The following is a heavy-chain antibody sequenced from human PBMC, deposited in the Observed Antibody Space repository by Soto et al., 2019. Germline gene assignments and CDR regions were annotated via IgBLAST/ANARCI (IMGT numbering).Heavy chain of an antibody. D-gene: IGHD5-12*01. Sequence: QVQLVESGGGVVQPGRSLRLSCAASGFTFSRSAMHWVRQAPGKGLEWVAVISYDGSDKHFADSVKGRFTISRDNSKNTLYLQMNSLRSEDTAVYYCAREIVATIGFDYWGQGALVTVSS. CDR1: GFTFSRSA. J-gene: IGHJ4*02. CDR2: ISYDGSDK. V-gene: IGHV3-30-3*01. CDR3: AREIVATIGFDY.